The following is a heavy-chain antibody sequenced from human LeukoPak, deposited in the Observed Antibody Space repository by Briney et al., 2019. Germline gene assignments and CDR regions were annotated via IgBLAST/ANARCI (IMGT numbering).Heavy chain of an antibody. CDR2: INTNTGNP. J-gene: IGHJ4*02. CDR3: ARSRGDYDFWSGSKIQIDY. CDR1: GYTFTSYA. Sequence: ASVNVSCKASGYTFTSYAMNWVRQAPGQGLEWMGWINTNTGNPTYAQGFTGRFVFSLDTSVSTAYLQISSLKAEDTAVYYCARSRGDYDFWSGSKIQIDYWGQGTLVTVSS. D-gene: IGHD3-3*01. V-gene: IGHV7-4-1*02.